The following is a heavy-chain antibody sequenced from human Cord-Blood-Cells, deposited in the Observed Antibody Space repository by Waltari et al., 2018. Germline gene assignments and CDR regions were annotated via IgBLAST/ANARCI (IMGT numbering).Heavy chain of an antibody. D-gene: IGHD3-10*01. J-gene: IGHJ6*03. CDR2: IYTSGST. CDR3: ARDGITMVRGVLKGYYYYMDV. Sequence: QVQLQESGPGLVKPSETLSLTCTVSGGSISSYYWSWLRQPAGKGLVWIGRIYTSGSTNYNPSLKSRVTMSVDTSKNQFSLKLSSVTAADTAVYYCARDGITMVRGVLKGYYYYMDVWGKGTTVTVSS. CDR1: GGSISSYY. V-gene: IGHV4-4*07.